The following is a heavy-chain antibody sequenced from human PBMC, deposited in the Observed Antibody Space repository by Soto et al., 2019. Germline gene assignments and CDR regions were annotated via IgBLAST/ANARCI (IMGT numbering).Heavy chain of an antibody. V-gene: IGHV3-7*01. D-gene: IGHD3-3*01. CDR2: IKQDGSEK. CDR3: AREQYYDFWSGYLGQNHYYYYMDV. Sequence: GGSLRLSCAASGFTFSSYWMSWVRQAPGKGLEWVANIKQDGSEKYYVDSVKGRFTISRDNAKNSLYLQMNSLRAEDTAVYYCAREQYYDFWSGYLGQNHYYYYMDVWGKGTTVTVSS. CDR1: GFTFSSYW. J-gene: IGHJ6*03.